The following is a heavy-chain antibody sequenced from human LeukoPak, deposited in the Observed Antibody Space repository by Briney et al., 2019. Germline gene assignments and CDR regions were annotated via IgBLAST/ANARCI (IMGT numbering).Heavy chain of an antibody. CDR3: ATLGCSGGSCSFDY. D-gene: IGHD2-15*01. V-gene: IGHV3-23*01. CDR2: ISGSGGST. CDR1: GFTFSSYA. Sequence: PGGSLRLSCAASGFTFSSYAMSWVRQAPGKGLEWVSAISGSGGSTYYADSVKGRFTISRDNSKNTLYLQMNSLRAEDTAVYYCATLGCSGGSCSFDYWGQGTLVTVSS. J-gene: IGHJ4*02.